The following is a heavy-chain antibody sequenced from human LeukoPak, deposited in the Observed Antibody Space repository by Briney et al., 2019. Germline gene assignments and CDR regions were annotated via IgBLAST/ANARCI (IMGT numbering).Heavy chain of an antibody. CDR3: VRGPSFYDSSGYLNY. D-gene: IGHD3-22*01. V-gene: IGHV4-59*01. CDR1: GGSIRTYY. Sequence: SETLSLTCTVSGGSIRTYYWNWIRQPPGKGLEWIVYIYYSGSTNYNPSLKSRVTISVDTSKNQFSLKVSSVTAADTAVYYCVRGPSFYDSSGYLNYWGQGTLVTVSS. J-gene: IGHJ4*02. CDR2: IYYSGST.